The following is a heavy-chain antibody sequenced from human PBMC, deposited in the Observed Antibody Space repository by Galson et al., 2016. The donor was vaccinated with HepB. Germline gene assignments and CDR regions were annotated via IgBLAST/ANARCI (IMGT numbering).Heavy chain of an antibody. V-gene: IGHV4-4*07. CDR1: GGSISSYY. J-gene: IGHJ5*02. CDR2: ISASGST. Sequence: SETLSLTCSVSGGSISSYYWSWIRQPAGKGLEWIGHISASGSTNYNPSLKTRVIMSLDASNKQFSLRLSSVTAADTAMYYCARSPVLPFLEWGNKWFDPWGQGTLVTVSS. D-gene: IGHD3-3*01. CDR3: ARSPVLPFLEWGNKWFDP.